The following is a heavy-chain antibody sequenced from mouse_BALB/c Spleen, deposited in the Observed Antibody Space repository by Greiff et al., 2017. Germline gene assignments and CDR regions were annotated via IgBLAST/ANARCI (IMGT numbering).Heavy chain of an antibody. Sequence: EVKLMESGGGLVKLGGSLKLSCAASGFTFSSYYMSWVRQTPEKRLELVAAINSNGGSTYYPDTVKGRFTISRDNAKNTLYLQMSSLKSEDTALYYCAREGNYAMDYWGQGTSVTVSS. J-gene: IGHJ4*01. V-gene: IGHV5-6-2*01. CDR1: GFTFSSYY. CDR3: AREGNYAMDY. CDR2: INSNGGST.